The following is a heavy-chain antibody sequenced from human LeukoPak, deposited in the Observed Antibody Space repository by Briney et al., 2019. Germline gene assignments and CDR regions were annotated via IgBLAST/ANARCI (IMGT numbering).Heavy chain of an antibody. CDR3: AKEVNPQWLVPLDY. J-gene: IGHJ4*02. Sequence: GGSLRLSCAASGFTFSSYGMHWVRQAPGKGLEWVAVISYDGSNKYYADSVKGRFTISRDNSKNTLYLQMNSLRAEDTAVYYCAKEVNPQWLVPLDYWGQGTLVTVSS. CDR1: GFTFSSYG. D-gene: IGHD6-19*01. CDR2: ISYDGSNK. V-gene: IGHV3-30*18.